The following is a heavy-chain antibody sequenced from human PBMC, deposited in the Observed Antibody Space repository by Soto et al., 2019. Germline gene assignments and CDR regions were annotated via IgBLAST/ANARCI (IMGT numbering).Heavy chain of an antibody. Sequence: PSETLSLTCTVSGGSISSSSYYWGWIRQPPGKGLEWIGSIYYSGSTYYNPSLKSRVTISVDTSKNQFSLKLSSVTAADTAVYYCARADYYYDSCGYYRSLYFDYWGQGTLVIVSS. CDR1: GGSISSSSYY. CDR3: ARADYYYDSCGYYRSLYFDY. D-gene: IGHD3-22*01. V-gene: IGHV4-39*01. J-gene: IGHJ4*02. CDR2: IYYSGST.